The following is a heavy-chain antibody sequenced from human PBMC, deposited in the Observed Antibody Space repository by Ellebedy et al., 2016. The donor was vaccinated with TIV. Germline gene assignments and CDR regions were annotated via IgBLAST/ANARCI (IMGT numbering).Heavy chain of an antibody. CDR2: ISYYGSDE. J-gene: IGHJ4*02. CDR3: RGYSYAAPGPQFDY. CDR1: GFTFSSYA. V-gene: IGHV3-30-3*02. D-gene: IGHD5-18*01. Sequence: GGSLRLSCAASGFTFSSYAMHWVRQAPDKGLEWVAVISYYGSDEYYADSVKGRFAISRDNSKNTLYLQMNSLRAEDTAVYYCRGYSYAAPGPQFDYWGQGTLVTVSS.